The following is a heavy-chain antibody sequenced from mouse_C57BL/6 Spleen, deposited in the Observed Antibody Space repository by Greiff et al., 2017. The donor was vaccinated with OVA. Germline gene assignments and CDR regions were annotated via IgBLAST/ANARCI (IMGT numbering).Heavy chain of an antibody. CDR2: IWGGGST. CDR1: GFSLTSYG. V-gene: IGHV2-9*01. Sequence: QVQLKESGPGLVAPSQSLSITCTVSGFSLTSYGVDWVRQPPGKGLEWLGAIWGGGSTNYNSALMSRLSISKDNSKSQVLLKMNSLQTDDTAMYYGAKRSYGYDGAWFACWGKGTLVTVS. J-gene: IGHJ3*01. CDR3: AKRSYGYDGAWFAC. D-gene: IGHD2-2*01.